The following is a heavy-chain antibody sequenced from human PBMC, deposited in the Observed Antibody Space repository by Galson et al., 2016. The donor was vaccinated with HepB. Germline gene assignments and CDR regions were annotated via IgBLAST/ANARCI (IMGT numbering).Heavy chain of an antibody. D-gene: IGHD2-21*01. CDR2: IDPSDSYT. V-gene: IGHV5-10-1*01. Sequence: QSGAEVKKPGESLRISCKGSGYSFTSYWISWVRQMPGKGLEWMGRIDPSDSYTDYGPSFQGHVSFSADGYITTAYLQWSSLKASDTAIYYCARHGVVSPEPFDYWGQGTLVTVSS. CDR3: ARHGVVSPEPFDY. J-gene: IGHJ4*02. CDR1: GYSFTSYW.